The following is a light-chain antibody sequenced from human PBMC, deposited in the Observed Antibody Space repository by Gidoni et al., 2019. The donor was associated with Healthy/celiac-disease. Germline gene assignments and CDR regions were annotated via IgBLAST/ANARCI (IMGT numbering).Light chain of an antibody. J-gene: IGKJ4*01. V-gene: IGKV1-39*01. CDR1: QSISSY. CDR2: SAS. Sequence: DIQMTQSPSALSASLGDRVTITCRASQSISSYLNWYHQKPGKAPNLLIYSASSLQGGIPSRFSGSGSRTDFTLTISSLQPEGFATYYSQQNYSTLTFGGGTKVEIK. CDR3: QQNYSTLT.